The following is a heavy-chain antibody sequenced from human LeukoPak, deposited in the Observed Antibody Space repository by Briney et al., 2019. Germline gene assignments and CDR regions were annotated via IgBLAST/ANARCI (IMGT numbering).Heavy chain of an antibody. V-gene: IGHV3-23*01. D-gene: IGHD3-3*01. CDR2: ISGSDGSS. CDR1: GFTFSNYA. J-gene: IGHJ4*02. CDR3: ASAYYDFWTGYSYFEY. Sequence: GGSLRLSCAASGFTFSNYAMSWVRQAPGKGLEWVSAISGSDGSSFHADSMKGRFAISRDNSKNTLYLQVNSLRAEDTAVYYCASAYYDFWTGYSYFEYWGQGILVTVSS.